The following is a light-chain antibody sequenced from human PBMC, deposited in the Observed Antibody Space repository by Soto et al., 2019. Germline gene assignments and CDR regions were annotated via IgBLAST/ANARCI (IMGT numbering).Light chain of an antibody. CDR3: QSYDRSLSGSV. CDR1: SSNIRAGYD. V-gene: IGLV1-40*01. CDR2: GND. Sequence: QSVLTQPPSVSGAPGQGVTISCTGSSSNIRAGYDVHWYQQLPGAAPKLLIFGNDNRPSGVPDRFSGSRSGTSASLAITGLQAEDEADYYCQSYDRSLSGSVFGAGTKLTVL. J-gene: IGLJ1*01.